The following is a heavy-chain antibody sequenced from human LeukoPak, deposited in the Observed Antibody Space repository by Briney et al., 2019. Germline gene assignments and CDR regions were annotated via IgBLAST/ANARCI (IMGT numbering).Heavy chain of an antibody. CDR1: GFTFSNAW. Sequence: GGSLRLSCAASGFTFSNAWMSWVRQAPGKGLEWVSVIYSGGSTYYADSVKGRFTISRDNSKNTLYLQMNSLRAEDTAVYYCASPVGATPWYYYYGMDVWGQGTTVTVSS. CDR3: ASPVGATPWYYYYGMDV. J-gene: IGHJ6*02. CDR2: IYSGGST. D-gene: IGHD1-26*01. V-gene: IGHV3-53*01.